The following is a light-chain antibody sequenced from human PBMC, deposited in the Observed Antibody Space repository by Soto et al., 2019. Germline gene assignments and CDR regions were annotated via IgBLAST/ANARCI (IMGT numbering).Light chain of an antibody. CDR3: QHYNNWPPWT. CDR1: QSISSSY. Sequence: PGEIATLSCMASQSISSSYLAWYQQKPGQAPRLLIYDASNRATGIPARFSGSGSGTDFTLTISSLEPEDFAVYYCQHYNNWPPWTFGQGTKVDIK. CDR2: DAS. V-gene: IGKV3-11*01. J-gene: IGKJ1*01.